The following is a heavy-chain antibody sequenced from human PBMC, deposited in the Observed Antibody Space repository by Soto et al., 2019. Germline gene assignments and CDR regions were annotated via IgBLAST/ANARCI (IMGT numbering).Heavy chain of an antibody. CDR3: ARLGAYYQAMDS. CDR2: IYFAGTT. D-gene: IGHD3-22*01. J-gene: IGHJ1*01. Sequence: SETLSLTCTVSDGSLSPNYWSWIRQPPGKGLEWIGYIYFAGTTTYNPSLQGRVSISLDTSKNEVSLKLTSVTAADTAVYFCARLGAYYQAMDSWGQGTLVTVS. CDR1: DGSLSPNY. V-gene: IGHV4-59*08.